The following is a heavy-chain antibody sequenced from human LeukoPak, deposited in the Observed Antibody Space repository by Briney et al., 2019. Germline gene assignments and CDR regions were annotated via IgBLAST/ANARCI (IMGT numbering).Heavy chain of an antibody. CDR2: INTRSGDA. J-gene: IGHJ4*02. V-gene: IGHV1-18*01. Sequence: ASVKVSCKASGYTFTNYGIAWVRQAPGQGLEWMGWINTRSGDAQLAHSLQARVTMTTHTSTSTASMELGSLGSDDTAVYYCARDTDFSIDYWGQGSLVTVSS. CDR3: ARDTDFSIDY. CDR1: GYTFTNYG. D-gene: IGHD2/OR15-2a*01.